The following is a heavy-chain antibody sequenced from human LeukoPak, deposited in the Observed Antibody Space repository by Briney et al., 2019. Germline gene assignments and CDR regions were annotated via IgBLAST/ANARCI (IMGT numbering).Heavy chain of an antibody. D-gene: IGHD6-13*01. J-gene: IGHJ3*02. CDR2: ISSSSTYI. Sequence: TGGSLRLSCAASGFTFSSYSMNWVRQAPGKGLEWVSSISSSSTYIYYVDSVKGRFTISRDNAKNSLYLQMNSLRAEDTAVYYCARDEAWLGIALRETRAFDIWGQGTMVTVSS. V-gene: IGHV3-21*01. CDR1: GFTFSSYS. CDR3: ARDEAWLGIALRETRAFDI.